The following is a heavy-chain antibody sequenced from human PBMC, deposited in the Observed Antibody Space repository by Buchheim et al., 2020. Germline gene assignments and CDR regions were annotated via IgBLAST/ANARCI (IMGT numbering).Heavy chain of an antibody. CDR1: GYTFTGYH. V-gene: IGHV1-2*02. J-gene: IGHJ4*02. Sequence: QVQLVQSGAEVKKPGASVKVSCKASGYTFTGYHMHWVRQAPGQGLEWVGWLNPNTGGTTYAQKFQGRVTMTRDTSISTAYMELRSLRSDDTAVYYCAISVRGFLEWSFDYWGQGTL. CDR3: AISVRGFLEWSFDY. CDR2: LNPNTGGT. D-gene: IGHD3-3*01.